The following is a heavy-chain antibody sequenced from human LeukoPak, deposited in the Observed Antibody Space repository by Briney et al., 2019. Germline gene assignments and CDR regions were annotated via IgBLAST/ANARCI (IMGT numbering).Heavy chain of an antibody. CDR2: INPNSGGT. J-gene: IGHJ4*02. D-gene: IGHD3-3*01. CDR1: GYTFTGYD. V-gene: IGHV1-2*02. Sequence: EASVKVSCKASGYTFTGYDVHWVRQAPGQGLEWMGWINPNSGGTHHAQKFQGRVTMTWDTSINTAYMELSRLRSDDTAMYYCARGGPAPPGDTIFGVFIIPTAAFDYWGQGTLVTVSS. CDR3: ARGGPAPPGDTIFGVFIIPTAAFDY.